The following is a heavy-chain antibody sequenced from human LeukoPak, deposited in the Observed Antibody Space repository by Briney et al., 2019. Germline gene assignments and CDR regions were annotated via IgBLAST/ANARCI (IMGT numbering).Heavy chain of an antibody. CDR3: ALVWFGHTEAFDI. Sequence: SVKVSCKASGGTFSSYAISWVRQAPGQGLEWMGRIIPIFGTANYAQKFQGRVTITTDESTSTAYMELSSLRSEDTAVYYCALVWFGHTEAFDIWGQGTMVTVSS. CDR1: GGTFSSYA. CDR2: IIPIFGTA. V-gene: IGHV1-69*05. D-gene: IGHD3-10*01. J-gene: IGHJ3*02.